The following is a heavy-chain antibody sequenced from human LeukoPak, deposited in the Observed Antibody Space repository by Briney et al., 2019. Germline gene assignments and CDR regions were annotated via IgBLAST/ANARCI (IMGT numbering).Heavy chain of an antibody. CDR2: INSDGSST. J-gene: IGHJ4*02. CDR3: AKGGATAIDY. Sequence: GGSLRLSCAASGFTFSNYWMHWVRQAPGKGLVWVSRINSDGSSTTSADSVKGRFTISRDNAKNTLYLQMNSLRAEDTAVYYCAKGGATAIDYWGQGTLATVSS. D-gene: IGHD5-12*01. V-gene: IGHV3-74*01. CDR1: GFTFSNYW.